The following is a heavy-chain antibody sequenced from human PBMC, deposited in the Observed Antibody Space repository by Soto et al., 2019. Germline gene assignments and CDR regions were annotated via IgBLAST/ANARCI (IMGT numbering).Heavy chain of an antibody. D-gene: IGHD6-19*01. CDR2: ISGSGGST. Sequence: GGSLRLSCAASGFTFSSYAMSWVRQAPGKGLEWVSAISGSGGSTYYADSVKGRFTISRDNSKNTLYLQMNSLRAEDTAVYYCAKDPSNTVAGTEGGYWGQGTLVTVSS. CDR1: GFTFSSYA. V-gene: IGHV3-23*01. CDR3: AKDPSNTVAGTEGGY. J-gene: IGHJ4*02.